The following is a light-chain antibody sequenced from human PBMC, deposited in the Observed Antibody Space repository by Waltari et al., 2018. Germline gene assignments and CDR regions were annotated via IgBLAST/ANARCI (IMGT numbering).Light chain of an antibody. Sequence: QSALTQPASVSGSPGQSITISCTGTSSDAGTYKYVSWYQHRPGTAPKVIIYDVNKRPSGVSNRFSGSKSGNTASLTISGLQAEDEANYSCASYSSISSYVVFGGGTKLTVL. CDR3: ASYSSISSYVV. CDR2: DVN. V-gene: IGLV2-14*03. J-gene: IGLJ2*01. CDR1: SSDAGTYKY.